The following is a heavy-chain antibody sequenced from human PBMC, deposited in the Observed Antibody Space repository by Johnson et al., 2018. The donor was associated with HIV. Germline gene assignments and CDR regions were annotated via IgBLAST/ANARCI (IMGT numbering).Heavy chain of an antibody. D-gene: IGHD2-15*01. CDR3: ARSKDCSVGTCPDAFNI. V-gene: IGHV3-11*04. Sequence: QVQLVESGGGLVKPGGSLRLSCVASGFTFSDYYMSWIRQAPGKGLEWVSYISSSGTTIYSADSVQGRFTTSRDNAKNSLYLQMNSLRAEDTAVYYCARSKDCSVGTCPDAFNIWGQGTTVTVSS. CDR2: ISSSGTTI. J-gene: IGHJ3*02. CDR1: GFTFSDYY.